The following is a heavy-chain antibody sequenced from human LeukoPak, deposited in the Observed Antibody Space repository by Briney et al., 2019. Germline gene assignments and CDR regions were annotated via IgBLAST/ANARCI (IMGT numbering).Heavy chain of an antibody. D-gene: IGHD2-21*01. J-gene: IGHJ3*02. CDR2: ISSSSSYI. CDR3: ARAVYCGGECYFPLDI. Sequence: GGSLRLSCAASGFTFSSYSMNWVRQAPGKGLEWVSSISSSSSYIYYADSVKGRFTISRDNAKNSLYLQMNSLRAEDTAVYYCARAVYCGGECYFPLDIWGQGTMVTVSS. V-gene: IGHV3-21*01. CDR1: GFTFSSYS.